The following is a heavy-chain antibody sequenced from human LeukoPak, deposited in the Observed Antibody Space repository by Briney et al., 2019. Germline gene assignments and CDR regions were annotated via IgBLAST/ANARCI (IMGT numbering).Heavy chain of an antibody. CDR3: ARDYTYCSGSRCYDRFDY. Sequence: GGSLRLSCAASGFTFSSYSMNWVRQAPGKGLEWVSSISSSSYIYYADSVKGRFTISRDNAKNSLYLQMNSLTAEDTAVYYCARDYTYCSGSRCYDRFDYWGQGIRVTVSS. CDR2: ISSSSYI. CDR1: GFTFSSYS. J-gene: IGHJ4*02. V-gene: IGHV3-21*01. D-gene: IGHD2-15*01.